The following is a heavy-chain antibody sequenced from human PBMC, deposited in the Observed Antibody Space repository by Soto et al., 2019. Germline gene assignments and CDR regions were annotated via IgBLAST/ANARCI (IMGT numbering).Heavy chain of an antibody. CDR1: GFTFSDYY. CDR3: AGRILDSSSWDDDY. J-gene: IGHJ4*02. CDR2: ISSSSSYT. D-gene: IGHD6-13*01. Sequence: QVQLVESGGGLVKPGGSLRLSCAASGFTFSDYYMSWIRQAPGKGLEWVSYISSSSSYTNYADSVKGRFTISRDNAKNSLYLRMNSLRAEDTAVYYCAGRILDSSSWDDDYWGQGTLVTVSS. V-gene: IGHV3-11*05.